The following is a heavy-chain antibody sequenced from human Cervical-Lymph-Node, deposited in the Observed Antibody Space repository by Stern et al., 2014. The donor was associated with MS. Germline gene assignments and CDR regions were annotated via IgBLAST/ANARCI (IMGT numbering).Heavy chain of an antibody. V-gene: IGHV3-23*04. J-gene: IGHJ6*02. Sequence: EVQLVESGGGLVQPGGSLRLSCAASGFTFSSYAMSWVRQAPGTGLEWDSAISGSGGSTYYADSVKGRFTISRDNSKNTLYLQMNSLRAEDTAVYYCAKRMEGNSYGYTYYGMDVWGQGTTVTVSS. CDR3: AKRMEGNSYGYTYYGMDV. CDR1: GFTFSSYA. CDR2: ISGSGGST. D-gene: IGHD5-18*01.